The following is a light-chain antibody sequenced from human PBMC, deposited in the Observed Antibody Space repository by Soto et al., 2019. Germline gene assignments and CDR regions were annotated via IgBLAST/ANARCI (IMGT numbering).Light chain of an antibody. Sequence: DIVLTQSPGTLSLSPGERATFSCRASQSVGSSYLAWYQQKPGHAPRLLISGTSARATGIPDRFSGSGSGTDFTLTNSSLEPEDFAVYYCQQFLYSSYSFGQGTKLGIK. CDR3: QQFLYSSYS. J-gene: IGKJ2*03. CDR2: GTS. V-gene: IGKV3-20*01. CDR1: QSVGSSY.